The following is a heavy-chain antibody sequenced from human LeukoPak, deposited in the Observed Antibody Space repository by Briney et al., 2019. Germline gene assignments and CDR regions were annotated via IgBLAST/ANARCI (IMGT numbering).Heavy chain of an antibody. V-gene: IGHV3-23*01. J-gene: IGHJ4*02. Sequence: PGASLRLPCAASGFTFSSYAMSWVRQAPGKGREWVSAISGSGGSTYYADSVKGRFTISRDNSKNTLYLQMNSLRAEDTAVYYCAKGRTAYCSSTSCYTSDYWGQGTLVTVSS. CDR2: ISGSGGST. CDR3: AKGRTAYCSSTSCYTSDY. CDR1: GFTFSSYA. D-gene: IGHD2-2*02.